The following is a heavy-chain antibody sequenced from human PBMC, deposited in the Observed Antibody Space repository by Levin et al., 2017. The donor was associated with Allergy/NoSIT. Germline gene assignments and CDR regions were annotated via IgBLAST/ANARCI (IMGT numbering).Heavy chain of an antibody. CDR3: ARDLYQLLRPSRGHGMDV. CDR2: IIPIFGTA. Sequence: GASVKVSCKASGGTFSSYAISWVRQAPGQGLEWMGGIIPIFGTANYAQKFQGRVTITADESTGTAYMELSSLRSEDTAVYYCARDLYQLLRPSRGHGMDVWGQGTTVTVSS. CDR1: GGTFSSYA. J-gene: IGHJ6*02. D-gene: IGHD2-2*01. V-gene: IGHV1-69*13.